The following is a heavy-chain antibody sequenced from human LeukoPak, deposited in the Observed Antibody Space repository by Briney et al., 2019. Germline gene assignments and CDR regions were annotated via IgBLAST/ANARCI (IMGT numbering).Heavy chain of an antibody. D-gene: IGHD1-26*01. V-gene: IGHV3-30*02. CDR3: AKPVGSYYEEDYYYGMDV. Sequence: PGGSLRLSCAASGFTFSSYGMHWVRQAPGKGLEWVAVIWYDGSNKYYADSVKGRFTISRDNSKNMLYLQMNSLRAEDMAVYYCAKPVGSYYEEDYYYGMDVWGQGTTVTVSS. J-gene: IGHJ6*02. CDR2: IWYDGSNK. CDR1: GFTFSSYG.